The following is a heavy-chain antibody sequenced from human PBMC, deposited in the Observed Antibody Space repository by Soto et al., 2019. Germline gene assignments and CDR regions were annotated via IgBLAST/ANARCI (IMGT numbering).Heavy chain of an antibody. V-gene: IGHV6-1*01. J-gene: IGHJ4*02. CDR3: ARGFHYAFDY. D-gene: IGHD2-2*01. CDR1: GDSVSSNIVA. CDR2: TYYRSKWYN. Sequence: SQTLSLTCAISGDSVSSNIVAWNWIRQSPSRGLEWLGRTYYRSKWYNEYAVSVKSRIIVNADTSKNQFSLQLNSVTPDDTAVYYCARGFHYAFDYCGQGMLVTVSS.